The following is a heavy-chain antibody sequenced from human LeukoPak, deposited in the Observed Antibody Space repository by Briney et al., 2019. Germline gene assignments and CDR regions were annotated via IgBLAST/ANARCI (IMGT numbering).Heavy chain of an antibody. Sequence: GGSLRLSCAASGFTFSTYWMHWARHAPGKGLVWVSRINSDGSISAYGDSVKGRFTISRDNAKNTLYLQMNSLRAGDTAVYYCAKALTYYDFWSGYYSPFDYRGQGTLVTVSS. J-gene: IGHJ4*02. D-gene: IGHD3-3*01. CDR3: AKALTYYDFWSGYYSPFDY. CDR2: INSDGSIS. V-gene: IGHV3-74*01. CDR1: GFTFSTYW.